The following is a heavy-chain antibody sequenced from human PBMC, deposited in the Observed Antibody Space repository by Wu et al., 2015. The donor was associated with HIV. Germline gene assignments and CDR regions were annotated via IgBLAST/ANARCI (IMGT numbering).Heavy chain of an antibody. Sequence: QVQPVQSGAEVKKPGSSVRVSCKASGGTFSSYAINWVRQAPRTRGLSGWEESSLSLMHQTTLRSSTTDSRLPRTDSTTTAYMELSNLKSEDTAVYFXTRLHVRPEVATPGTSFDKWAEGTLVSVSS. CDR3: TRLHVRPEVATPGTSFDK. V-gene: IGHV1-69*13. D-gene: IGHD6-13*01. CDR2: SSLSLMH. CDR1: GGTFSSYA. J-gene: IGHJ4*02.